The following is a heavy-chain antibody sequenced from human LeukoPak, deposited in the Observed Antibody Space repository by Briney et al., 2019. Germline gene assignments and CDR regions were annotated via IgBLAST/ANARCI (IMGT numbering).Heavy chain of an antibody. CDR3: AKGAVSSWYGSTFDY. V-gene: IGHV3-30*18. CDR2: ISYDGSNK. D-gene: IGHD6-13*01. CDR1: GFTFSSYG. J-gene: IGHJ4*02. Sequence: GGSLRLSCAASGFTFSSYGMHWVRQAPGKGLEWVAVISYDGSNKYYADSVKGRFTISRDKSKNTLYLQMNSLRAEDTAVYYCAKGAVSSWYGSTFDYWGQGTLVTVSS.